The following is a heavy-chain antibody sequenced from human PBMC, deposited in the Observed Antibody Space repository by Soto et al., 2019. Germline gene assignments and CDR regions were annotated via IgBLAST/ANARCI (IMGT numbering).Heavy chain of an antibody. CDR1: GFTFSVFA. Sequence: EVQLLESGGGLVQPGGSLRLSCGASGFTFSVFAMTWVRQAPGKGLEWVSTISGSSGSTYFADSVKGRFTISRDKSNNTLYLQMNRLRAEDTAVYFCVRRNGLTVAGSRHFYYWCPGTLVTVSS. CDR2: ISGSSGST. V-gene: IGHV3-23*01. J-gene: IGHJ4*02. CDR3: VRRNGLTVAGSRHFYY. D-gene: IGHD6-19*01.